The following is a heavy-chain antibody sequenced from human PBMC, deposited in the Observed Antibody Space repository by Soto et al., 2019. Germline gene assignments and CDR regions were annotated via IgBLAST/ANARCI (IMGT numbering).Heavy chain of an antibody. CDR2: IIPIFGTA. D-gene: IGHD2-21*02. J-gene: IGHJ4*02. CDR1: GGTFSSYA. CDR3: TAELAYCGGDCYFDY. Sequence: SVKVSCKASGGTFSSYAISWVRQAPGQGLEWMGGIIPIFGTANYAQKFQGRVTITADESTSTAYMELSSLRSEDTAVYYCTAELAYCGGDCYFDYWGQGTLVTVSS. V-gene: IGHV1-69*13.